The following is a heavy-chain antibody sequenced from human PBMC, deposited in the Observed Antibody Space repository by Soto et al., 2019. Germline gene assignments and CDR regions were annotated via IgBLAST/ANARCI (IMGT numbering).Heavy chain of an antibody. D-gene: IGHD3-22*01. CDR3: AKELDYDSSGYYDY. V-gene: IGHV3-30*18. CDR1: GFTFSSYG. CDR2: ISYDGSNK. Sequence: SLRLSCAASGFTFSSYGMHWVRQAPGKGLEWVAVISYDGSNKYYADSVKGRFTISRDNSKNTLYLQMNSLRAEDTAVYYCAKELDYDSSGYYDYWGQGTLVTVSS. J-gene: IGHJ4*02.